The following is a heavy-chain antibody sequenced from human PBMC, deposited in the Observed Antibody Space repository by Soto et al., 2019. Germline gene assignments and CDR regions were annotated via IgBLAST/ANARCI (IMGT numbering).Heavy chain of an antibody. CDR3: ARSLWFGAILPFDS. J-gene: IGHJ5*01. Sequence: QVQLVESGGSLVKPGGSLRLSCAASGFPFSDDYMSWIRQAPGKGLEWVSYISSSSSSYTNYADSVKGRFIISGDNAKNSVYLQMNRLTASDTAVYYCARSLWFGAILPFDSWGQGTLVTVSS. CDR1: GFPFSDDY. CDR2: ISSSSSSYT. D-gene: IGHD3-10*01. V-gene: IGHV3-11*06.